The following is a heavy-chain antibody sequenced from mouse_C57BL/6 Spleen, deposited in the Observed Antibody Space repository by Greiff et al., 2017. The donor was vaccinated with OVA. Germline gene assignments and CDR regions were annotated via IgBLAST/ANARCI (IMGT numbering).Heavy chain of an antibody. CDR2: IDPSDSYT. CDR1: GYTFTSYW. CDR3: ARIYDGYSYYFDY. D-gene: IGHD2-3*01. V-gene: IGHV1-69*01. Sequence: QVQLKQPGAELVMPGASVKLSCKASGYTFTSYWMHWVKQRPGQGLEWIGEIDPSDSYTNYNQKFKGKSTLTVDKSSSTAYMQLSSLTSEDSAVYYCARIYDGYSYYFDYWGQGTTLTVSS. J-gene: IGHJ2*01.